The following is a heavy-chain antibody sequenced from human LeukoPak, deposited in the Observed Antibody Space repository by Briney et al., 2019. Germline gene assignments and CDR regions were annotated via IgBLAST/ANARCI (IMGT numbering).Heavy chain of an antibody. D-gene: IGHD3-16*01. J-gene: IGHJ4*02. CDR2: IYHSGST. CDR3: ARADIEVSYAPGGFDH. Sequence: SGTLSLTCAVSGGSISSSNWWSWVRQPPGKGLEWIGEIYHSGSTNYNPSLKSRVTISVDKSKNQFSLKLSSVTAADTAVYYCARADIEVSYAPGGFDHWGQGTLVTVSS. CDR1: GGSISSSNW. V-gene: IGHV4-4*02.